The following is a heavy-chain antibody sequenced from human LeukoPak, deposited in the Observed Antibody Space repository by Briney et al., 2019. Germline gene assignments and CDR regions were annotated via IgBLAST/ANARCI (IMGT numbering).Heavy chain of an antibody. CDR1: GFTFSSYW. J-gene: IGHJ6*02. CDR2: INSDGSST. D-gene: IGHD3-9*01. V-gene: IGHV3-74*01. CDR3: ARDPRYFDWLVRHYYYGMDV. Sequence: PGGSLRLSCAASGFTFSSYWMHWVRQAPGKGLVWVSRINSDGSSTSYADSVKGRFTISRDNAKNTLYLQMNSLRAEDTAVYCCARDPRYFDWLVRHYYYGMDVWGQGTTVTVSS.